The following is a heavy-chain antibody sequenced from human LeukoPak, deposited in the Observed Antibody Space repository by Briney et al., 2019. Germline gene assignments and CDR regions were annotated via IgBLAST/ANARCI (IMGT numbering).Heavy chain of an antibody. CDR2: IIPMFGTP. D-gene: IGHD4-11*01. J-gene: IGHJ3*02. V-gene: IGHV1-69*05. Sequence: ASVRVSSTSSVGSFTISAICWVRQTPGQGLAWMGGIIPMFGTPNYTQKFRGRVSMTTEESTSTAYMQLSSLTSEDTAVYYCTKTSQSPVTPGSFDIWGQGTMVTVSS. CDR3: TKTSQSPVTPGSFDI. CDR1: VGSFTISA.